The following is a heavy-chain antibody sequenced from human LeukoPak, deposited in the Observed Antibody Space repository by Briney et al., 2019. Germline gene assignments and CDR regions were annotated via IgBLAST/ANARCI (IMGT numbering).Heavy chain of an antibody. CDR2: IKHDGSGK. CDR3: AKWRWRQSEYED. J-gene: IGHJ4*02. D-gene: IGHD5-24*01. Sequence: PGGSLRLSCEASGFSFSDHWMGWVRQAPGKGLECVANIKHDGSGKEYVDSVKGGFTISRDNAKNSVYLEMSSLRAEDTAVYYCAKWRWRQSEYEDWGQGTLVTVSS. V-gene: IGHV3-7*01. CDR1: GFSFSDHW.